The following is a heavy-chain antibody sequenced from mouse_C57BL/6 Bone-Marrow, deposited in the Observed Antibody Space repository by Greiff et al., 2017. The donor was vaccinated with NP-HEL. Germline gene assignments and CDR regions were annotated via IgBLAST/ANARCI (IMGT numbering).Heavy chain of an antibody. V-gene: IGHV14-3*01. CDR3: ARLFYYYGSSYYFDY. Sequence: VQLKQSVAELVRPGASVKLSCTASGFNIKNTYMHWVKQRPEQGLEWIGRIDPANGNTKYAPKFQGKATITADTSSNTAYLQLSSLTSEDTAIYYCARLFYYYGSSYYFDYWGQGTTLTVSS. CDR2: IDPANGNT. D-gene: IGHD1-1*01. J-gene: IGHJ2*01. CDR1: GFNIKNTY.